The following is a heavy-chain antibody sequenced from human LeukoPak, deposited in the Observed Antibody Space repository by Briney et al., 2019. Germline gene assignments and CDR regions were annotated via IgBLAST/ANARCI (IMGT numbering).Heavy chain of an antibody. J-gene: IGHJ4*02. CDR2: INNDGSST. Sequence: GGSLRLSCKGSGYAFSGDWMHWVCQAPGKGLVWVSRINNDGSSTGYADSVTGRFTISRDNAKNTLFLQMSSLRAEDTAVYYCASFNPISLSDYWGQGTLVTVSS. D-gene: IGHD1-14*01. V-gene: IGHV3-74*01. CDR3: ASFNPISLSDY. CDR1: GYAFSGDW.